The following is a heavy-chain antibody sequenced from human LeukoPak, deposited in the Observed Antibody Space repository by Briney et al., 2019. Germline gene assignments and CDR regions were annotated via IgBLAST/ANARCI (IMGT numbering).Heavy chain of an antibody. J-gene: IGHJ5*02. D-gene: IGHD3-9*01. CDR1: GFTFRSYW. CDR3: AGGSGYLITS. V-gene: IGHV3-7*01. CDR2: IKQDGSEK. Sequence: QPGGSLRLSCAASGFTFRSYWMNWVRQAPGKGLEWLAIIKQDGSEKHYKGSVEGRFTISRDNAKNSLHLQVNSLRAEDTAVYYCAGGSGYLITSWGQGTLVTVSS.